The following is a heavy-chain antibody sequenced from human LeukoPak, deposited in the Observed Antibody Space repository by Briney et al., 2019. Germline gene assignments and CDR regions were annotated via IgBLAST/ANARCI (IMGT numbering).Heavy chain of an antibody. Sequence: GGSLRLSCAASGFTFTFSSYEMNWVRQAPGKGLEWVSYISSSGNTIYYADSVKGRFTISRDNAKNSLYLQINSLRAEDMAVYYCARCEAGTGSAFDYWGQGTLVTVSS. CDR2: ISSSGNTI. J-gene: IGHJ4*02. D-gene: IGHD1-7*01. V-gene: IGHV3-48*03. CDR3: ARCEAGTGSAFDY. CDR1: GFTFTFSSYE.